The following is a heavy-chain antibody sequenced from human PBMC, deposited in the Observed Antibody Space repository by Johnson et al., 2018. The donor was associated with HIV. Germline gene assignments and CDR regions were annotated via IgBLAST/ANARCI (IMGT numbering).Heavy chain of an antibody. CDR2: ISWDGGST. CDR1: GFTFDDYT. J-gene: IGHJ3*02. D-gene: IGHD1-26*01. V-gene: IGHV3-43*01. Sequence: VQLVESGGVVVQPGGSLRLSCAASGFTFDDYTMHWVRQAPGKGLEWVSLISWDGGSTYYADSVKGRFTISRDNSKNSLYLQMNSLRTEDTALYYCAKDAQGPLVRGAFDIGGQGTMVTVSS. CDR3: AKDAQGPLVRGAFDI.